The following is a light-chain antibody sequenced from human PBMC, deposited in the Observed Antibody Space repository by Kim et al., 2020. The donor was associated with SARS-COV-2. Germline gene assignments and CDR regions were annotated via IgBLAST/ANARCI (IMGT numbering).Light chain of an antibody. V-gene: IGLV1-51*01. CDR3: GTWDSSLSAVV. J-gene: IGLJ2*01. Sequence: GQKLTSSCSGSSANIGNYYVSWYRHLPGTGPKLLLYDDNKRPSGIPDRVSGSKSGTAATLGITGLQTGDEADYFCGTWDSSLSAVVFGGGTQLTVL. CDR1: SANIGNYY. CDR2: DDN.